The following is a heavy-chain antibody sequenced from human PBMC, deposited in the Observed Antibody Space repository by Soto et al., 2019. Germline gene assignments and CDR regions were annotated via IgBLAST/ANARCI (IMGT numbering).Heavy chain of an antibody. CDR1: GASISGGDYY. Sequence: QVQLQESGPGLVKPSQTLSLTCTVSGASISGGDYYWTWIRQPPGKGLEWIGSIYYTGNTYSNPSLERRLSISVDPSNNQFALRLTPVTAPDTAIYYCARATYDSSTYYLDYWGQGTLVTVSS. D-gene: IGHD3-22*01. CDR3: ARATYDSSTYYLDY. J-gene: IGHJ4*02. CDR2: IYYTGNT. V-gene: IGHV4-30-4*01.